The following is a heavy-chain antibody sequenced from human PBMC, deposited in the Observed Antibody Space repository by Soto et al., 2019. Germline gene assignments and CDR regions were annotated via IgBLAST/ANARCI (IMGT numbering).Heavy chain of an antibody. J-gene: IGHJ6*04. V-gene: IGHV1-46*01. CDR3: ARSSLVAAKPKYYYGMDG. D-gene: IGHD6-6*01. CDR2: INPSGGST. CDR1: GYTFTSYY. Sequence: ASVKVSCKASGYTFTSYYMHWVRQAPGQGLEWMGIINPSGGSTSYAQKFQGRVTMTRDTSTSTVYMELSSLGSGDTAVYYCARSSLVAAKPKYYYGMDGWGKGTTVTVAS.